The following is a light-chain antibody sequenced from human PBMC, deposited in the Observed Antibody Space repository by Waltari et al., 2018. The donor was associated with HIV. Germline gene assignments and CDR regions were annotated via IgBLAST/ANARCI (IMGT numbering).Light chain of an antibody. Sequence: QSALTQPPSASGSPGQSVTISCTGTSSYVGAYNYVSWYQQPPGKAPKLIIYDVTRRPSGLPDRFSGSKSGNTASLTISGLQAEDEADYYCCSYAGNYTGVFGGGTKLTVL. CDR1: SSYVGAYNY. CDR2: DVT. J-gene: IGLJ3*02. CDR3: CSYAGNYTGV. V-gene: IGLV2-11*01.